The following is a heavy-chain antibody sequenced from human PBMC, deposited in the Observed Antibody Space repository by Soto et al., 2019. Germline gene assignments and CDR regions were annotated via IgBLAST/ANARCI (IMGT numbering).Heavy chain of an antibody. CDR3: ATVGSHASNWNRGYSYYYMDV. J-gene: IGHJ6*03. CDR2: IWYDGSNK. Sequence: QVQLVESGGGVVQPGRSLRLSCAASGFTFSSYGMHWVRQAPGKGLEWVAVIWYDGSNKYYADSVKGRFTISRDNSKNTLYLQMNSLRAEDTAVYYCATVGSHASNWNRGYSYYYMDVWGKGTTVTVSS. CDR1: GFTFSSYG. D-gene: IGHD1-1*01. V-gene: IGHV3-33*01.